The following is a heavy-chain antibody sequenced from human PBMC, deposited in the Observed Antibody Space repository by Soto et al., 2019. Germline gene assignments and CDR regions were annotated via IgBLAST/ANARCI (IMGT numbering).Heavy chain of an antibody. CDR1: GGSVSSGNYY. CDR3: ARDSGGFCSSPSCYVDY. CDR2: INYSGNT. Sequence: QVQLQESGPGLVKPSETLSLTCTVSGGSVSSGNYYWSWIRQPPGKGLEWIGYINYSGNTNYNPSLKSRVTISVDTSKNLFSLSLSSLTAADTAVYYCARDSGGFCSSPSCYVDYWGQGTLVTDSS. D-gene: IGHD2-2*01. V-gene: IGHV4-61*01. J-gene: IGHJ4*02.